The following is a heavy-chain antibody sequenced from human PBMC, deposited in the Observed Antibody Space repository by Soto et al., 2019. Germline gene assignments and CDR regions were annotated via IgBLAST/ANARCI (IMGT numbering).Heavy chain of an antibody. CDR3: ARWTDIADAFDI. J-gene: IGHJ3*02. Sequence: QVPLVQSGAEVKKPGASVKVSCKASGYTFTSYDINWVRQATGQGLEWMGWMNPNSGNTGYAHKFQGRVTMTRNTSISTADMELSSLRSEDTAVYYCARWTDIADAFDIWGQGTMVTVSS. D-gene: IGHD2-15*01. CDR1: GYTFTSYD. V-gene: IGHV1-8*01. CDR2: MNPNSGNT.